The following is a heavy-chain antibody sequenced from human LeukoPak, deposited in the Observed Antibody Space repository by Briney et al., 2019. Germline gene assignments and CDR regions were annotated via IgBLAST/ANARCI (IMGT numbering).Heavy chain of an antibody. Sequence: GGSLRLSCAASGFSFSSYWMSWVRQAPGKGLEWVANIKQDGSEKYYVDSVKGRFTISRDNAKNSLYLQMNSRRADGTAVYYCARQVDYSNYGFDYWGQGTLV. CDR1: GFSFSSYW. J-gene: IGHJ4*02. CDR2: IKQDGSEK. CDR3: ARQVDYSNYGFDY. D-gene: IGHD4-11*01. V-gene: IGHV3-7*01.